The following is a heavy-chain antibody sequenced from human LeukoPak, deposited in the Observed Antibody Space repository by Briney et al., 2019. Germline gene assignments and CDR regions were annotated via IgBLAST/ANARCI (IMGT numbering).Heavy chain of an antibody. D-gene: IGHD3-10*01. CDR1: GFTFSSYS. CDR2: ISTSSSYI. J-gene: IGHJ4*02. V-gene: IGHV3-21*01. CDR3: ARDRDGSYLFDY. Sequence: GGSLRLSCAASGFTFSSYSMNWVRQAPGKGLEWVSSISTSSSYIYYADSVKGRFTISRDNAKNSLYLQMKSLRAEDTAVYYCARDRDGSYLFDYWGQGTLVTVSS.